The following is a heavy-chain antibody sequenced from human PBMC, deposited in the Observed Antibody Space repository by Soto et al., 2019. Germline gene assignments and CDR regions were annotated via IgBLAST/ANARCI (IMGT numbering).Heavy chain of an antibody. Sequence: GESLKISCQGSAYSFTSYWIGGVRQMPGKGLEWMGIIYPGDSETRYSPSFEGQVTISVDKSTSTAYLQWSSLKASDTAMYYCARLGTMAEPDGWGQGTLVTVSS. CDR2: IYPGDSET. V-gene: IGHV5-51*01. J-gene: IGHJ4*02. D-gene: IGHD1-7*01. CDR3: ARLGTMAEPDG. CDR1: AYSFTSYW.